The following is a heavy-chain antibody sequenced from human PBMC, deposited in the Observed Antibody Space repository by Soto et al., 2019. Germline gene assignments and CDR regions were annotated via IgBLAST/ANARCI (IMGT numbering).Heavy chain of an antibody. D-gene: IGHD2-8*01. J-gene: IGHJ4*02. V-gene: IGHV3-23*01. Sequence: EVQLLDSGGGLAQPGGSLRLSCAASGFTFDNYGMSWVRQAAGKGPEWVSGIRGSGGGTYYADSVKGRFTISRDNFKNTLHLQMDSLRPEDTAVYYCAKEEAEIGVPRYDFWGQGTLVTVSS. CDR3: AKEEAEIGVPRYDF. CDR2: IRGSGGGT. CDR1: GFTFDNYG.